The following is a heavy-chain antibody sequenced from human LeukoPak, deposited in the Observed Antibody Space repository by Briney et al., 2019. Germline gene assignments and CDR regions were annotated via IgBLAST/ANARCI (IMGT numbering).Heavy chain of an antibody. CDR2: IYYSGST. J-gene: IGHJ3*02. CDR1: GGSISSGGYY. V-gene: IGHV4-31*03. Sequence: SETLSLTCTVSGGSISSGGYYWSWIRQHPGKGLEWIGYIYYSGSTYYNPSLKSRVTISVDTSKNQFSLKLSSVTAADTAVYYCASITILPWTHDAFDIWGQGTMVTVSS. D-gene: IGHD3-9*01. CDR3: ASITILPWTHDAFDI.